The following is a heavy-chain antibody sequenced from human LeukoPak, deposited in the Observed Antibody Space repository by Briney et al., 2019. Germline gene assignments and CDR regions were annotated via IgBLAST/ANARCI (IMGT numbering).Heavy chain of an antibody. CDR3: ARIPDSSGWNNWFDP. D-gene: IGHD6-19*01. Sequence: SETLSLTCTVSGGSISSYYCSWIRQPPGKVLEWIGYIYYSGSTNYNPSLKSRVTVSVDTSKNQFSLKLSSVTAADTAVYYCARIPDSSGWNNWFDPWGQGTLVTVSS. V-gene: IGHV4-59*08. CDR2: IYYSGST. J-gene: IGHJ5*02. CDR1: GGSISSYY.